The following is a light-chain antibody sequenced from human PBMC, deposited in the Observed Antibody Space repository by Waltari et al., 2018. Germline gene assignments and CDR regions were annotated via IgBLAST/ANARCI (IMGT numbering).Light chain of an antibody. Sequence: QSALTQPPSASGSPGQTVIIPCTGTSSDIGASQYVSWYQQIPGRAPALIIYEVDRRPPGVPDRFSGSKSGNTASLTVSGLQTEDEGDYYCSSYAGSNKLIFGGVTKLTVL. CDR2: EVD. J-gene: IGLJ2*01. CDR3: SSYAGSNKLI. CDR1: SSDIGASQY. V-gene: IGLV2-8*01.